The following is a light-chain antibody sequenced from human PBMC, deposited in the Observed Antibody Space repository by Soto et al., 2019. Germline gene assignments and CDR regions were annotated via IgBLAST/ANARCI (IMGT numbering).Light chain of an antibody. V-gene: IGKV1-33*01. J-gene: IGKJ5*01. CDR2: DAS. Sequence: DIQMTRSPSSLSASVGDRVTITCQASQDISNYLNWYQQKPGKAPKLLIYDASNLETGVPSRFSGSGSGTDFTFTISSLQPEDIATYYCQQYDNLPRSITFGQGTRLEIK. CDR3: QQYDNLPRSIT. CDR1: QDISNY.